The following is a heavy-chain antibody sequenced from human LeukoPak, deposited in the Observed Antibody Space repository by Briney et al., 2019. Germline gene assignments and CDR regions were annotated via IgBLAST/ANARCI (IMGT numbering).Heavy chain of an antibody. J-gene: IGHJ4*02. CDR3: AKDFISGDGKWDIDK. V-gene: IGHV3-23*01. CDR1: GFSFYNFA. Sequence: GGSLRLSRVASGFSFYNFAMRGVGQAPGRGGEWGSGIVGVSGRRESADSVKDRFTISRDNSRNTVSLDLKSLSAEDTAMYYCAKDFISGDGKWDIDKWGQGTLVTVSS. CDR2: IVGVSGRR. D-gene: IGHD7-27*01.